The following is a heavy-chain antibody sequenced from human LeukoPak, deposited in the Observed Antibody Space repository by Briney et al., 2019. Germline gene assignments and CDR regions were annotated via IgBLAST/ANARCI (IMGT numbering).Heavy chain of an antibody. D-gene: IGHD2-2*01. J-gene: IGHJ4*02. V-gene: IGHV1-2*02. CDR1: GYTFTGYY. CDR3: ARATYPPPVVPAAMIPEYYFDY. CDR2: MNPNSGGT. Sequence: ASVKVSCKASGYTFTGYYMHWVRQAPGQGLEWMGWMNPNSGGTNYAQKFQGRVTMTRDTSISTAYMELSRLRSDDTAVYYCARATYPPPVVPAAMIPEYYFDYWGQGTLVTVSS.